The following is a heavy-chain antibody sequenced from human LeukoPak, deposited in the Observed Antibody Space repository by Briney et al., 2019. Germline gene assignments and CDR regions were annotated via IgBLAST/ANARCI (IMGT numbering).Heavy chain of an antibody. CDR3: ARGDMAAVTGLDL. V-gene: IGHV1-2*02. D-gene: IGHD4-11*01. J-gene: IGHJ5*02. CDR2: VNLVSGGT. CDR1: GYTFTGYY. Sequence: ASVKVSCKASGYTFTGYYIHWVRQAPGQGLEWMGWVNLVSGGTKYAQNFQGRVTMTRDTSISTAYMELTSDDTAVYYCARGDMAAVTGLDLWGQGTLVTVSS.